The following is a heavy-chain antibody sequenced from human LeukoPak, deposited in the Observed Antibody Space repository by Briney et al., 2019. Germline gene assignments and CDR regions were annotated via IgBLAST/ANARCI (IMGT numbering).Heavy chain of an antibody. V-gene: IGHV3-23*01. CDR3: AKDHKVRGVNYFDY. J-gene: IGHJ4*02. D-gene: IGHD3-10*01. Sequence: GGSLRLSCAASGFTFSSYAMSWVRQAPGKGLEWVSAISGSGGSTYYADSEKGRFTISRDNSKNTLYLQMNSLRAEDTAVYYCAKDHKVRGVNYFDYWGQGTLVTVSS. CDR1: GFTFSSYA. CDR2: ISGSGGST.